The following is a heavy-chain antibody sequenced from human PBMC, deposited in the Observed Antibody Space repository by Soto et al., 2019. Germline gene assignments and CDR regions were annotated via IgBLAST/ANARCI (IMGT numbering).Heavy chain of an antibody. D-gene: IGHD6-6*01. CDR1: GFAFSSHP. J-gene: IGHJ3*02. V-gene: IGHV3-23*01. Sequence: GGSLRLSCAASGFAFSSHPMSWVRQAPERGLEWVSGISDSGGLTYNADSVKGRFTMSRDNSKNTLYLQMNSLRAEDTALYYCARRAFGSSRSFDIWGQGTMVTVSS. CDR3: ARRAFGSSRSFDI. CDR2: ISDSGGLT.